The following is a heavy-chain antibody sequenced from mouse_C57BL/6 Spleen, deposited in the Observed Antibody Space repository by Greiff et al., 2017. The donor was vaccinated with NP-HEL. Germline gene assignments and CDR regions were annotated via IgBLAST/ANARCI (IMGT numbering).Heavy chain of an antibody. Sequence: EVQLQQSGPELVKPGASVKISCKASGYTFTDYYMNWVKQSHGKSLEWIGDINPNNGGTSYNQKFKGKATLTVDKSSSTAYMELRSLTSEDSAVYYCAKNYGYDGWGQGTLVTVSA. CDR1: GYTFTDYY. CDR3: AKNYGYDG. V-gene: IGHV1-26*01. J-gene: IGHJ3*01. D-gene: IGHD2-2*01. CDR2: INPNNGGT.